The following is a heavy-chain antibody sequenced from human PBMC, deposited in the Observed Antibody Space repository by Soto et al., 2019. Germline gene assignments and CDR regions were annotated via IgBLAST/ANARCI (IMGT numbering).Heavy chain of an antibody. V-gene: IGHV2-5*01. D-gene: IGHD6-19*01. CDR3: AHRQSGLYLFDY. CDR2: IYWNDDK. Sequence: QITLKESGPTLVRPTPTPTLTCTFSGFSLSTSGLGVGWIRKPPGKALAWLALIYWNDDKRYSPSLKARLTINKDTYKTQVVLTMTNMDPVDTATYFCAHRQSGLYLFDYWGQGNLVTVS. J-gene: IGHJ4*02. CDR1: GFSLSTSGLG.